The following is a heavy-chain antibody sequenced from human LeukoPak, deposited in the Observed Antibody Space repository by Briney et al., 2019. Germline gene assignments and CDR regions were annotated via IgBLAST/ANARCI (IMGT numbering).Heavy chain of an antibody. Sequence: ASVKVSCKASGYTFTGYYMHWVRQAPGQGLEWMGIINPSGGSTSYAQKFQGRVTMTRDTSTSTVYMELSSLRSEDTAVYYCARDRETLLWFGELERGMDVWGQGTTVTVSS. V-gene: IGHV1-46*01. CDR2: INPSGGST. J-gene: IGHJ6*02. CDR3: ARDRETLLWFGELERGMDV. CDR1: GYTFTGYY. D-gene: IGHD3-10*01.